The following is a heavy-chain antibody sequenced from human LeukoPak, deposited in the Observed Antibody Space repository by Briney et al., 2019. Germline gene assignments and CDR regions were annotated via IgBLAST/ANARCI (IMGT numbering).Heavy chain of an antibody. CDR2: ISWDGGST. CDR1: GFTFDDYS. CDR3: AKDRGGVDY. V-gene: IGHV3-43*01. J-gene: IGHJ4*02. D-gene: IGHD3-16*01. Sequence: PGGSLRLSCAASGFTFDDYSMHWVRQGPGKGLEWVSFISWDGGSTSYADSVKGRFTISRDNSKNSLYLQMNSLRSEDSALYYCAKDRGGVDYWGQGTLVTVSS.